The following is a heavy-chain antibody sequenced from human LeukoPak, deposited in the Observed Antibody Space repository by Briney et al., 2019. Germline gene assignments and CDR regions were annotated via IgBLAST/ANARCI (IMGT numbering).Heavy chain of an antibody. Sequence: TGGSLRLSCAASGFTFSSYSMNWVRQAPGKGLEWVSSISSSSSYIYYADSVKGRFTISRDNAKNSLYLQMNSLRAEDTAVYYCARSLAGDYGAYAPLDYWGQGTLVTVSS. D-gene: IGHD4-17*01. V-gene: IGHV3-21*01. CDR3: ARSLAGDYGAYAPLDY. J-gene: IGHJ4*02. CDR1: GFTFSSYS. CDR2: ISSSSSYI.